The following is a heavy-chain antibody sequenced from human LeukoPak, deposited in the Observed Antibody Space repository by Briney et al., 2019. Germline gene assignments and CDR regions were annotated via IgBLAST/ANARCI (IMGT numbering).Heavy chain of an antibody. D-gene: IGHD2-15*01. Sequence: GGSLRLSCAASGFTFSNFDMLCVGQAPGKGLEWVAFIQYSGSKKYYVDSVEGRFTISRDNSKNTLYVQMNSLRTEDTAVYYCAKSVRHGHSSYERGYFDFCGQGTLVTVSS. CDR3: AKSVRHGHSSYERGYFDF. V-gene: IGHV3-30*02. CDR2: IQYSGSKK. CDR1: GFTFSNFD. J-gene: IGHJ4*02.